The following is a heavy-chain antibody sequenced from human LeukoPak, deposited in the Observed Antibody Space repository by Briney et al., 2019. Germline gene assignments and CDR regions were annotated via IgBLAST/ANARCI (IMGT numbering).Heavy chain of an antibody. CDR1: GYSFTSYW. Sequence: GESLKISCKGSGYSFTSYWIGWVRQMPGKGLEWMGIIYPGDSDTRYSPSFQGQVTISADKSISTAYLQWSSLKASDTAMYYCARRGAGTNVWGNYYYMDVWGKGTTVTVSS. CDR3: ARRGAGTNVWGNYYYMDV. CDR2: IYPGDSDT. V-gene: IGHV5-51*01. D-gene: IGHD3-16*01. J-gene: IGHJ6*03.